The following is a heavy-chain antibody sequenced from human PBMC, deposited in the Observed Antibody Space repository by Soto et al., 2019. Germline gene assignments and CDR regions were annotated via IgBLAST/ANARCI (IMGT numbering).Heavy chain of an antibody. CDR3: ARADCISTNCLGKYYYGMDV. Sequence: EVQLVESGGGLVQPGGSLRLSCVDSGFTFSSYWMHWVRQAPGKGLVWVSRINSDGSSTSYADSVKGRFTISRDNAKNTXYXXMNSLRAEDTAVYYCARADCISTNCLGKYYYGMDVWGQGTTVTVSS. V-gene: IGHV3-74*01. D-gene: IGHD2-2*01. CDR2: INSDGSST. J-gene: IGHJ6*02. CDR1: GFTFSSYW.